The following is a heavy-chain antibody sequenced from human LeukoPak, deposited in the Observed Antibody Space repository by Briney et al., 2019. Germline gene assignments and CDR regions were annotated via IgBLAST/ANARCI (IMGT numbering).Heavy chain of an antibody. Sequence: GGSLRLSCAASGVSFNSYWMHWVRQAPGSGLVWVSRISNDGRSTSFADSVKGRFTISRDNAKNTLYLQMNSLSAEDTAVYYCTRGREGNYGLFDSWGQGTLVTVSS. V-gene: IGHV3-74*01. J-gene: IGHJ4*02. CDR2: ISNDGRST. CDR1: GVSFNSYW. D-gene: IGHD3-10*01. CDR3: TRGREGNYGLFDS.